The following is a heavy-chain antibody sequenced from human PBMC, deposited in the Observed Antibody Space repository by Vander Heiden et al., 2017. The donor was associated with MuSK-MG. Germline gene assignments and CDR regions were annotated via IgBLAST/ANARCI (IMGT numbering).Heavy chain of an antibody. V-gene: IGHV4-38-2*01. CDR2: IYQSGST. D-gene: IGHD6-19*01. Sequence: QVQLQESGPGLVKPSETLSLTCAVSGYSISSGYYWGWIRQPPGKGLEWIGSIYQSGSTYYNPSLKSRVTISVDTSKNQFSLKLSSVTAADTAVYYCARGGGGWYGNFDSWGQGTLVTVSS. J-gene: IGHJ4*02. CDR1: GYSISSGYY. CDR3: ARGGGGWYGNFDS.